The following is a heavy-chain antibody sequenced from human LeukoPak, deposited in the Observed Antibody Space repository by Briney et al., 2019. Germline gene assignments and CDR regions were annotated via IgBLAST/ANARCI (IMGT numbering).Heavy chain of an antibody. CDR3: TRDPNGDYVGAFDM. J-gene: IGHJ3*02. Sequence: GESLRLSCAASGITFSTYAMTWVRQAPGKGLEWVSSIRGSGGGTDYADSVKGRFTISRDNSRDTLFLQMNSLRAEDTALYYCTRDPNGDYVGAFDMWGPGTMVTVSS. V-gene: IGHV3-23*01. CDR2: IRGSGGGT. CDR1: GITFSTYA. D-gene: IGHD4-17*01.